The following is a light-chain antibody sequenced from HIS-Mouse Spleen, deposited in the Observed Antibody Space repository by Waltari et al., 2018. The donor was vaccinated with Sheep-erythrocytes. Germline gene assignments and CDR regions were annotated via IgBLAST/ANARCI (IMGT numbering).Light chain of an antibody. Sequence: QSALTQPRSVSGSPGQSVTISCTGTSSDVGGYNYVSWYQQHPGKAPKLMIYEGRKRPSGVSNRCSGSKSGNTASLTISGLQAEDEADYYCCSYAGSSTPWVFGGGTKLTVL. J-gene: IGLJ3*02. V-gene: IGLV2-23*01. CDR2: EGR. CDR1: SSDVGGYNY. CDR3: CSYAGSSTPWV.